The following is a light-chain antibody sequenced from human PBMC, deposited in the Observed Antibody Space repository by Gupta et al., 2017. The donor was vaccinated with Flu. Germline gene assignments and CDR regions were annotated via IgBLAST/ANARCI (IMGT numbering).Light chain of an antibody. CDR1: SSDVGGYNY. CDR2: EVS. V-gene: IGLV2-14*01. Sequence: QVALTQPASVSGSPGQSITTSCTGTSSDVGGYNYVPWYQQHPVKAPKLMIYEVSNRPSEVSNRFSGSKSGNTASLTISGLQDEDEADYYCSSYTTSSPYVFGTGTKVTVL. J-gene: IGLJ1*01. CDR3: SSYTTSSPYV.